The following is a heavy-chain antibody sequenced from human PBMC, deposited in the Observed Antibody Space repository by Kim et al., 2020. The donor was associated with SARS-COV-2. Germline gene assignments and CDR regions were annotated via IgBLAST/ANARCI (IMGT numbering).Heavy chain of an antibody. D-gene: IGHD3-16*01. CDR3: ARCYWEYKSMIPDY. V-gene: IGHV3-33*01. J-gene: IGHJ4*02. CDR1: GFTFSSYG. Sequence: GGSLRLSCAASGFTFSSYGIHWVRQAPGKGLEWVAGIWYDGINKHYVDSVKGRFTVSRDNPKNTVYLQMNSLRAEDTALYYCARCYWEYKSMIPDYWGQGALVTVSS. CDR2: IWYDGINK.